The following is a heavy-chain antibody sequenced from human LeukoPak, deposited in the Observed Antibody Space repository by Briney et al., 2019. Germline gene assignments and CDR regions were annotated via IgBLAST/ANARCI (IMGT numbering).Heavy chain of an antibody. D-gene: IGHD6-19*01. V-gene: IGHV1-2*06. Sequence: ASVKVSCKASGYTFTGYYMHWVRQAPGQGLEWMGRINPNSGGTNYAQKFQGRVTMTRDTSISTAYMELSRLRSDDTAVYYCATTLAVAGTGGTNWFDPWGQGTLVTVSS. CDR1: GYTFTGYY. J-gene: IGHJ5*02. CDR2: INPNSGGT. CDR3: ATTLAVAGTGGTNWFDP.